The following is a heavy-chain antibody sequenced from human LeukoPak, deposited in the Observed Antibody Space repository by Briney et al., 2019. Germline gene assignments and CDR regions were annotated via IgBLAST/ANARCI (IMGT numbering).Heavy chain of an antibody. CDR3: ARVPRRDSSSWLIYYYYGMDV. Sequence: GGSLRLSCAASGFTFDDYAMHWVRQAPGKGLEWVSGISWNSGSIGYADSVKGRFTISRDNAKNSLYLQMDSLRAEDTALYYCARVPRRDSSSWLIYYYYGMDVWGQGTTVTVSS. D-gene: IGHD6-13*01. CDR1: GFTFDDYA. V-gene: IGHV3-9*01. J-gene: IGHJ6*02. CDR2: ISWNSGSI.